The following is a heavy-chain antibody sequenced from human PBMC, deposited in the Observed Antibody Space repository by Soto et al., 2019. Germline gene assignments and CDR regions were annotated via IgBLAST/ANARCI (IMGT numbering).Heavy chain of an antibody. CDR1: GFTFSSYA. CDR3: ARGAITYYDFWSGYTAYGMDV. J-gene: IGHJ6*02. Sequence: PGGSLRLSCAASGFTFSSYAMSWVRQAPGKGLEWVSAISGSGGSTYYADSVKGRFTISRDNSKNTLYLQMNSLRAEDTAVYYCARGAITYYDFWSGYTAYGMDVWGQGTTVTVSS. V-gene: IGHV3-23*01. D-gene: IGHD3-3*01. CDR2: ISGSGGST.